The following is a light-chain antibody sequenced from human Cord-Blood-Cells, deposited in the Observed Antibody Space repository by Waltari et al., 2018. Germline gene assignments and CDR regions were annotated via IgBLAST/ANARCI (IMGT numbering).Light chain of an antibody. J-gene: IGLJ3*02. Sequence: QSALTQPPSASGSPGQSVTISCTGTSSDVGGYNYVSWYQQPPGKAPKLMIYEVSKWPSGVPDRFAGSKSGNTASLTVSVLQAEDEADYYCSSYAGSNKLVFGGGTKLTVL. CDR1: SSDVGGYNY. CDR2: EVS. V-gene: IGLV2-8*01. CDR3: SSYAGSNKLV.